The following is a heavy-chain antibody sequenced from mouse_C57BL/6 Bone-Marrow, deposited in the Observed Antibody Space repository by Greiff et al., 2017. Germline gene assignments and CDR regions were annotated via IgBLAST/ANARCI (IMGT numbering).Heavy chain of an antibody. J-gene: IGHJ2*01. Sequence: QVQLQQSGAELVKPGASVKISCKASGYAFSRYWMNWVKPRPGKGLEWIGQIYPGDGDTNYNGKFKGKDTLTADKSSSTAYMQLSSLTSEDSAVYFCARYWDFFDYWGQGTTLTVSS. CDR2: IYPGDGDT. D-gene: IGHD4-1*01. CDR3: ARYWDFFDY. CDR1: GYAFSRYW. V-gene: IGHV1-80*01.